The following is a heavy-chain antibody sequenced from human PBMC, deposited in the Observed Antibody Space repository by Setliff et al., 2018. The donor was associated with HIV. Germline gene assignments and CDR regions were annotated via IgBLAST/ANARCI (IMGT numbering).Heavy chain of an antibody. CDR3: AKGDISSSYAFDI. J-gene: IGHJ3*02. CDR2: ISWDGGST. V-gene: IGHV3-43*01. Sequence: PGESLKISCAVSGFTFDDYTMYWVRQPPGQGLALVSLISWDGGSTFYADSLKGRITISSDNSKNSLYLQMNSLRTEDTALYFCAKGDISSSYAFDIWGPGTMVNVSS. CDR1: GFTFDDYT. D-gene: IGHD6-13*01.